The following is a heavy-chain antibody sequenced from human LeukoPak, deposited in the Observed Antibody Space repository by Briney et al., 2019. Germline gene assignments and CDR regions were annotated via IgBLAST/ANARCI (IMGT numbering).Heavy chain of an antibody. CDR1: GYTLNSHY. CDR2: INPSGGST. Sequence: GASVKVSCKASGYTLNSHYMHWVRQAPGQGLEWMGIINPSGGSTSYAQKFQGRVTMTRDMSTSTVYMELSSLRSEDTAVYYCAREGSGSYWGAFDIWGQGTMVTVSS. J-gene: IGHJ3*02. V-gene: IGHV1-46*02. CDR3: AREGSGSYWGAFDI. D-gene: IGHD3-10*01.